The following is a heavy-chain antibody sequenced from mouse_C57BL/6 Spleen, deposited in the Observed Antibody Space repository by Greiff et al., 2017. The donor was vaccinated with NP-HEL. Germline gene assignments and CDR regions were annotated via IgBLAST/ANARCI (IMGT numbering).Heavy chain of an antibody. CDR3: VRGGSSSYFDY. V-gene: IGHV10-3*01. D-gene: IGHD1-1*01. CDR2: IRSKSSNYAT. Sequence: EVQVVESGGGLVQPKGSLKLSCAASGFTFNTYAMPWVRQAPGKGLEWVARIRSKSSNYATYYADSVKDSFTISRDDSQSMLYLQMNNLKTEDTAMYYCVRGGSSSYFDYWGQGTTLTVSS. CDR1: GFTFNTYA. J-gene: IGHJ2*01.